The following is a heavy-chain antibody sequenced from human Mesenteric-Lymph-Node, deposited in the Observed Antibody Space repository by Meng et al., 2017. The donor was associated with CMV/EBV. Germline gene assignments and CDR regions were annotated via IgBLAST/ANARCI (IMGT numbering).Heavy chain of an antibody. CDR3: ARVNYNSGYFDY. Sequence: GESLKISCAASGFTFSSYAMSWVRQAPGKGLEWVSAISGSGGSTYYADSVKGRFTISRDNAKNSLYLQMSSLRAEDTAVYYCARVNYNSGYFDYWGQGTLVTVSS. D-gene: IGHD5-24*01. J-gene: IGHJ4*02. V-gene: IGHV3-23*01. CDR1: GFTFSSYA. CDR2: ISGSGGST.